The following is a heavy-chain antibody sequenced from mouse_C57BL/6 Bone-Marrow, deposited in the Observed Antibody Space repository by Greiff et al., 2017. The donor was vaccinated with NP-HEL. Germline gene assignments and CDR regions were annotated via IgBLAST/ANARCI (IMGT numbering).Heavy chain of an antibody. CDR1: GFSLTSYG. CDR3: ARSSYDGYYAMDY. CDR2: IWRGGGT. Sequence: QVHVKQSGPGLVQPSQSLSITCTVSGFSLTSYGVHWVRQSPGKGLEWLGVIWRGGGTDNNAAFMSRMSITKDNSTSQVYLKLSSLQADDTAIYYCARSSYDGYYAMDYWGQGTSVTVSS. J-gene: IGHJ4*01. V-gene: IGHV2-5*01. D-gene: IGHD2-3*01.